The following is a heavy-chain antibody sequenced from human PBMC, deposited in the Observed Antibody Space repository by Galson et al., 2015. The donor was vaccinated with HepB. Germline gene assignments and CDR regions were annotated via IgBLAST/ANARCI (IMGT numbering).Heavy chain of an antibody. D-gene: IGHD6-13*01. J-gene: IGHJ4*02. CDR1: GGSVSSGSYY. V-gene: IGHV4-61*01. CDR2: IYYSGST. Sequence: ETLSLTCTVSGGSVSSGSYYWSWIRQPPGKGLEWIGYIYYSGSTNCNPSLKSRVTISVDTSKNQFSLKLSSVTAADTAVYYCARVPMIAAAGGDGGYWGQGTLVTVSS. CDR3: ARVPMIAAAGGDGGY.